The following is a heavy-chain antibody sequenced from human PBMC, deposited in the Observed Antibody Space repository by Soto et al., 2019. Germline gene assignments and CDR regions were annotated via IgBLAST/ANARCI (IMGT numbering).Heavy chain of an antibody. V-gene: IGHV3-33*01. CDR2: IWSDGSDK. Sequence: GGSLRLSCASSGFTFSNYGMHWVRQAPGKGLESVATIWSDGSDKYYADSVKGRFTISRDNSKNTLYLQMNSLRAEDTAVYYCVRDRGYYDSSGTEYWGQGTLGAVSS. CDR3: VRDRGYYDSSGTEY. CDR1: GFTFSNYG. D-gene: IGHD3-22*01. J-gene: IGHJ4*02.